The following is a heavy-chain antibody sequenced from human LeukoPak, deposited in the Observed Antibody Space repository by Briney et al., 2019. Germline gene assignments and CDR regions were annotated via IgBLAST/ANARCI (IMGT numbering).Heavy chain of an antibody. Sequence: GRSLRLSRAASGFTSNDHAMHWIRQIPGKGLEWVSGIYWNSGGTGYADSVKGRFTISRDNSKNTLYLQMNSLRAEGTAVYYCARDGDDAFDIWGQGTMVTVSS. CDR1: GFTSNDHA. D-gene: IGHD3-10*01. V-gene: IGHV3-9*02. J-gene: IGHJ3*02. CDR3: ARDGDDAFDI. CDR2: IYWNSGGT.